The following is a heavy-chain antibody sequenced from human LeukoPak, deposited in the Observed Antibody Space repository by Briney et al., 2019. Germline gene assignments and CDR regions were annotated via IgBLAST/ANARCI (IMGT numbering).Heavy chain of an antibody. V-gene: IGHV4-59*01. D-gene: IGHD6-19*01. CDR3: ARAKWLGISTLDY. Sequence: SETLSLTCTVSGGSISSYYWSWIRQPPGKGLEWIGYIYYSGSTNYSPSLKSRVTISVDTSKNQLSLKLRSATAAAPAVYYCARAKWLGISTLDYWGQGTLVTVSS. CDR2: IYYSGST. CDR1: GGSISSYY. J-gene: IGHJ4*02.